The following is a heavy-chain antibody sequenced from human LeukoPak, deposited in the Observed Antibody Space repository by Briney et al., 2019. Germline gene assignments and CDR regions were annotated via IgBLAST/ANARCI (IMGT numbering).Heavy chain of an antibody. J-gene: IGHJ4*02. V-gene: IGHV1-46*04. CDR1: EDTFTRHY. CDR2: INPNDNSI. CDR3: AREGGSYKHFDY. Sequence: GASVQVSCKASEDTFTRHYMHWVRQAPGQGLEWIGLINPNDNSIDYTQKLQGRVTVTRDRSTSTVYMELNSLRSEDTAVYYCAREGGSYKHFDYWGQGTLVTVSS. D-gene: IGHD3-10*01.